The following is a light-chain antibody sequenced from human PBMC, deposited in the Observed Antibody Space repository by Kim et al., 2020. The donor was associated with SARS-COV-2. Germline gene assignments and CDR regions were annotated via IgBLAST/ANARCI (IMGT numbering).Light chain of an antibody. CDR1: QVIGNY. J-gene: IGKJ1*01. CDR3: QKYNSALWT. V-gene: IGKV1-27*01. CDR2: DAS. Sequence: DIQLTQSPSSLSASVGDGVTITCRANQVIGNYLAWYQQKPGKVPKLLIYDASVLQSGVPSRFSGSKSGTDFTLTISSLQPEDVATYYCQKYNSALWTFGQGTKVDIK.